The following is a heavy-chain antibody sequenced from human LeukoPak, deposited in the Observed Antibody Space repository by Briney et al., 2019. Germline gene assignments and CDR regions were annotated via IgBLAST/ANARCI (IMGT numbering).Heavy chain of an antibody. J-gene: IGHJ4*02. D-gene: IGHD1-26*01. CDR1: GFTFSSYG. CDR3: ARDEGAADY. V-gene: IGHV3-33*01. CDR2: IWYDGSNK. Sequence: GGSLRLSCAASGFTFSSYGMHWLRQAPGKGLEWVADIWYDGSNKYYADSEKGRFTISRDNSKNTLYLQMNGLRAEDTAVYYCARDEGAADYWGQGTLVTVSS.